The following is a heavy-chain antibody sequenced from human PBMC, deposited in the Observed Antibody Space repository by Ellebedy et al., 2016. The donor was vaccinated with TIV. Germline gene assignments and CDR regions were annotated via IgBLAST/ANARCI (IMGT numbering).Heavy chain of an antibody. CDR2: VYYTGST. V-gene: IGHV4-61*01. CDR1: GGSVTSGSSY. D-gene: IGHD3-9*01. Sequence: SETLSLXCTVSGGSVTSGSSYWSWVRQPPGKGLEYIGYVYYTGSTHYNPSLKSRVSVSLDTSKNQFSLKLSSVTAADTAVYYCARGSDWLRHFDYWGQGTLVTVSS. CDR3: ARGSDWLRHFDY. J-gene: IGHJ4*02.